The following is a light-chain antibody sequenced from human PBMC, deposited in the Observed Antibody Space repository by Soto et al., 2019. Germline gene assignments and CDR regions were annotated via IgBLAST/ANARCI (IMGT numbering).Light chain of an antibody. V-gene: IGKV1-33*01. CDR3: QQYNSYTWT. CDR1: HDISNY. CDR2: DAS. Sequence: DIQMTQSPASLSASVGDRVTITCQASHDISNYLNWYQQKPGEAPKLLIYDASNLETGVPSRFSGSGSGTEFTLTISSLQPDDFATYYCQQYNSYTWTFGQGTKVDIK. J-gene: IGKJ1*01.